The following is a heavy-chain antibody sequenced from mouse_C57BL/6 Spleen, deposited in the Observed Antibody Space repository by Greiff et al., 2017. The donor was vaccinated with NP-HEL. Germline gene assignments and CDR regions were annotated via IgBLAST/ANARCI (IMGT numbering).Heavy chain of an antibody. CDR3: ARGNYYGRGDLDY. Sequence: DVMLVESGGGLVKPGGSLKLSCAASGFTFSSYAMSWVRQTPEKRLEWVATISDGGSYTYYPDNVKGRFTISRDNAKNNLYLQMSHLKSEDTAMYYCARGNYYGRGDLDYWGQGTTLTVSS. D-gene: IGHD1-1*01. V-gene: IGHV5-4*03. CDR2: ISDGGSYT. CDR1: GFTFSSYA. J-gene: IGHJ2*01.